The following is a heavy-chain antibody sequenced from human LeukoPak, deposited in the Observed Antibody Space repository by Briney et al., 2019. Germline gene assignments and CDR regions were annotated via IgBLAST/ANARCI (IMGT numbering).Heavy chain of an antibody. CDR3: ARGPSEYSSSSDTFDV. J-gene: IGHJ3*01. CDR2: IYHSGST. CDR1: GYSISSGYY. Sequence: PSETLSLTCTVSGYSISSGYYWGWIRQPPGKGLEWIGSIYHSGSTYYNPSLKSRVTISVDTSKNQFSLKLSSVTAADTAVYYCARGPSEYSSSSDTFDVWGQGTMVTVSS. D-gene: IGHD6-6*01. V-gene: IGHV4-38-2*02.